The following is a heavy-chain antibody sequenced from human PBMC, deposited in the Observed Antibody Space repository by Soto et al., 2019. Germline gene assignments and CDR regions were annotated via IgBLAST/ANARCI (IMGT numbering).Heavy chain of an antibody. CDR2: IYWDDDK. J-gene: IGHJ5*02. D-gene: IGHD3-10*01. CDR3: AHRRGYYGSGSYSGMFWFDP. V-gene: IGHV2-5*02. Sequence: QITLKESAPTLVKPTQTLTLTCTFSGFSLSTSGVAVGWIRQPPGKALEWLALIYWDDDKRYSPSLKSRLTITKDTSKNQVVLTMTNMDPVDTATYYCAHRRGYYGSGSYSGMFWFDPWGQGTLVTVSS. CDR1: GFSLSTSGVA.